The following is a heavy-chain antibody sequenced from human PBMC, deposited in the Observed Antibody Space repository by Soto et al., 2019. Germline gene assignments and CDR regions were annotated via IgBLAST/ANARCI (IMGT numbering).Heavy chain of an antibody. CDR3: VCFECGRTAVVTAMEANDY. D-gene: IGHD2-21*02. J-gene: IGHJ4*02. Sequence: PGGSLRLSCAASGFTFSNYWMPWVRQSPGKGLVWVSRINSDETITSYADSVKGRFTISRDNAKNTLYLQMSSLRVEDTALYYCVCFECGRTAVVTAMEANDYWGQGTLVTVSS. V-gene: IGHV3-74*01. CDR2: INSDETIT. CDR1: GFTFSNYW.